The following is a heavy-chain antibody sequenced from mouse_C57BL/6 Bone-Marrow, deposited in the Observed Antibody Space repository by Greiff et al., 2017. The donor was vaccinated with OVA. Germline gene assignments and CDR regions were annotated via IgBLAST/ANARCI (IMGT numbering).Heavy chain of an antibody. V-gene: IGHV5-12*01. D-gene: IGHD2-1*01. CDR3: ARQGKKGFDY. CDR1: GFTFSDYY. Sequence: DVHLVESGGGLVQPGGSLKLSCAASGFTFSDYYMYWVRQTPEKRLEWVAYISNGGGSTYYPDTVKGRFTISRDNAKNTLYLQMSSLKSEDTAMYYCARQGKKGFDYWGQGTTLTVSS. J-gene: IGHJ2*01. CDR2: ISNGGGST.